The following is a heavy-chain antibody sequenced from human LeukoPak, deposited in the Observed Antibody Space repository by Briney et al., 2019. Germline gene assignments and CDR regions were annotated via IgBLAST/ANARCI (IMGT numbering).Heavy chain of an antibody. J-gene: IGHJ4*02. D-gene: IGHD3-16*02. CDR1: GFTFSTSS. Sequence: GGSLRLSCAASGFTFSTSSMSWVRQAPGKGLAWVSSISGSGGSTYYADSVKGRFTISRDNSKNTLYLQMNSLRAEDTAVYYCAKDPTKDYVWGSYRWAFDYWGQGTLVTVSS. V-gene: IGHV3-23*01. CDR2: ISGSGGST. CDR3: AKDPTKDYVWGSYRWAFDY.